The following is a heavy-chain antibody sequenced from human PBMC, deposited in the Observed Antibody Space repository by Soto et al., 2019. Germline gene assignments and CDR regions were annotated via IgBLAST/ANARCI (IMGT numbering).Heavy chain of an antibody. CDR2: IWYDGSNK. J-gene: IGHJ6*02. CDR3: ARDYSSSWRYYYYGMDV. V-gene: IGHV3-33*08. Sequence: GSLRLSCAASGFTFSSYGMHWVRQAPGKGLEWVAVIWYDGSNKYYADSVKGRFTISRDNSKNTLYLQMNSLRAEDTAVYYCARDYSSSWRYYYYGMDVWGQGTTVTVSS. D-gene: IGHD6-13*01. CDR1: GFTFSSYG.